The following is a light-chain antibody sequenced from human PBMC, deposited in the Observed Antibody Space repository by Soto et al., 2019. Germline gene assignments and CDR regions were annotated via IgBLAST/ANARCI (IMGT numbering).Light chain of an antibody. J-gene: IGKJ1*01. CDR3: QQYYSTPLT. Sequence: DIVMTQSPDSLAVSLGEGATINCRSSQSVLYSSNNKNYLAWYQQKPGQPPRLLFYWASTRESGVPDRFSGSGSGTDFTLTISSLQAEDVAIYYCQQYYSTPLTFGQGTKVEIK. CDR1: QSVLYSSNNKNY. CDR2: WAS. V-gene: IGKV4-1*01.